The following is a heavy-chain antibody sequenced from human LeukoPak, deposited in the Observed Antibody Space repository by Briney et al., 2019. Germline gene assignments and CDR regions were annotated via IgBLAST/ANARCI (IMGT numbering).Heavy chain of an antibody. D-gene: IGHD3-10*01. CDR2: ISYDGSNK. J-gene: IGHJ5*02. Sequence: PGRSLRLSCAASGFTFSSYAMHWVRQAPGKGLEWVAVISYDGSNKYYADSVKGRFTISRDNSKNTLYLQMNSLRAEDTAVYYCAKEGGRFAFGNWFDPWGQGTLVTVSS. CDR1: GFTFSSYA. V-gene: IGHV3-30-3*01. CDR3: AKEGGRFAFGNWFDP.